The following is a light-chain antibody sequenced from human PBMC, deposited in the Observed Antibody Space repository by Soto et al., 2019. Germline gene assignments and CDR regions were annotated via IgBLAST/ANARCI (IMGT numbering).Light chain of an antibody. CDR2: GAS. V-gene: IGKV3-20*01. J-gene: IGKJ1*01. CDR1: QSASSSY. CDR3: HQYCSSPWT. Sequence: EIVLTQSPGTLSLSPGERATLSCRASQSASSSYLAWYQQKPGQAPRLLIYGASTRATGIPDRFSGSGSGTDFTLTISGLEPEDFAVYYWHQYCSSPWTFGQGTKVEIK.